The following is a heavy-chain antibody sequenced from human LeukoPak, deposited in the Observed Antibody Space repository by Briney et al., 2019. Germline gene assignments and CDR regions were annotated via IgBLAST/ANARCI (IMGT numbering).Heavy chain of an antibody. J-gene: IGHJ1*01. D-gene: IGHD2-2*01. CDR3: ARDRNDQGFLQH. CDR1: GFTFSSYA. Sequence: PGRSLRLSCAASGFTFSSYAMHWVRQAPGKGLEWVAVISYDGSNKYFADSVKGRFTISRDNSKNTLYLQMNSLRADDTAVFYCARDRNDQGFLQHWGQGTLVTVSS. V-gene: IGHV3-30-3*01. CDR2: ISYDGSNK.